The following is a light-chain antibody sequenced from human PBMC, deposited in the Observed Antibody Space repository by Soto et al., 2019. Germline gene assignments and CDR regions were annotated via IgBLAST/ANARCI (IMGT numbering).Light chain of an antibody. V-gene: IGKV1-6*02. CDR3: LQDYNYPRT. Sequence: IQMTQSPSSLSASFGDRGTITCRASQGLRNDLGWYQQKPGEAPNLLIYAATSLRSGVPSRFSGSGSGTDFTLTISSLQPEDFATYYCLQDYNYPRTFGQGTKVEVK. CDR1: QGLRND. CDR2: AAT. J-gene: IGKJ1*01.